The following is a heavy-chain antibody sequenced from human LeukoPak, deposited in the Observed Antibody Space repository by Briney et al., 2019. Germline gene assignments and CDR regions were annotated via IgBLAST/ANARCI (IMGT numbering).Heavy chain of an antibody. CDR1: GGSISSYY. D-gene: IGHD6-13*01. V-gene: IGHV4-59*12. CDR2: IYYSGST. CDR3: ARDRGAAGSYLVGYWFDP. J-gene: IGHJ5*02. Sequence: SETLSLTCTVSGGSISSYYWSWIRQPPGKGLEWIGYIYYSGSTYYNPSLKSRVTISVDTSKNQFSLKLSSVTAADTAVYYCARDRGAAGSYLVGYWFDPWGQGTLVTVSS.